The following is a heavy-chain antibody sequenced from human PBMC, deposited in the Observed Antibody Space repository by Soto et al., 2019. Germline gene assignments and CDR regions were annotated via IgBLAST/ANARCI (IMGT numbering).Heavy chain of an antibody. J-gene: IGHJ4*02. V-gene: IGHV4-34*01. D-gene: IGHD3-3*01. CDR1: GGSFSGYY. CDR2: INHSGST. CDR3: ARCRPHCGVVPRYEH. Sequence: SETLSLTCAVYGGSFSGYYWSWIRQPPGKGLEWIGEINHSGSTNYNPSLKSRVTISVDTSKNQFSLKLSSVTAADTAVYYCARCRPHCGVVPRYEHWGPRTL.